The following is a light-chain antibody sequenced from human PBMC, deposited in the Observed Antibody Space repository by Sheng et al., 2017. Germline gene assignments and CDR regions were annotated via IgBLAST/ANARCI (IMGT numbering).Light chain of an antibody. J-gene: IGLJ3*02. Sequence: QTVVTQPPSASGTPGQRVTISCSGSSSNIGSNYVYWYQQLRGAAPKVLIYRSDQRPSGVPDRFSGSKSGTSASLAISGLRSEDEADYYCQSYDSSLSGSRVFGGGTKLTVL. CDR3: QSYDSSLSGSRV. V-gene: IGLV1-47*01. CDR2: RSD. CDR1: SSNIGSNY.